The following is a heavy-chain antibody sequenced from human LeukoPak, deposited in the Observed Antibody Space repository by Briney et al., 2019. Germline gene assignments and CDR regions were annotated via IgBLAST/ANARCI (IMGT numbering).Heavy chain of an antibody. J-gene: IGHJ5*02. Sequence: KPGGSLRLSCAATGFRFSDYYMSWIRQAPGKGLEWVAYISSTGNSIFYADSVKGRFTIPRDHAKNSLSLQLNSLRAEDTAVYYCAKGGIRYGYWFDHWGQGTLVTVSS. D-gene: IGHD3-10*01. V-gene: IGHV3-11*01. CDR1: GFRFSDYY. CDR3: AKGGIRYGYWFDH. CDR2: ISSTGNSI.